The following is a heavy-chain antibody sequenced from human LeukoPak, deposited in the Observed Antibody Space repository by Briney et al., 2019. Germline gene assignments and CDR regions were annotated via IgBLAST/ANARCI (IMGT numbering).Heavy chain of an antibody. J-gene: IGHJ4*02. CDR2: ISYDGSNE. CDR1: GFTFSTYG. CDR3: AKEFNRGLPDY. D-gene: IGHD2-21*01. Sequence: GGSLRLSCAASGFTFSTYGMHWVRQAPGKGLEWVAVISYDGSNEYYADSVKGRFTISRDNSKNTLYLQMSSLRAEDAAVYYCAKEFNRGLPDYWGQGTLVTVPS. V-gene: IGHV3-30*18.